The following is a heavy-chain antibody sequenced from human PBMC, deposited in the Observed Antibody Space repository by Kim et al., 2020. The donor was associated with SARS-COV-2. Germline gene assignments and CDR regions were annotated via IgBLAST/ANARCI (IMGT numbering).Heavy chain of an antibody. V-gene: IGHV3-74*01. CDR1: GFTFSRYW. Sequence: GGSLRLSCAASGFTFSRYWIHWVRQAPGKGLLWVSRIDSDGSGTIYADSVKGRFTISRDNGTNTLNLQMNSLRAEDTAMYYCARGNDHGMDVWGQGATGT. J-gene: IGHJ6*02. CDR2: IDSDGSGT. D-gene: IGHD1-1*01. CDR3: ARGNDHGMDV.